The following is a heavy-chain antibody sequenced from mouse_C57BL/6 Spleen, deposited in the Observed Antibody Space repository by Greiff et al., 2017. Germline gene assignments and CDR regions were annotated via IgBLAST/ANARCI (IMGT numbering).Heavy chain of an antibody. CDR1: GYTFTSYW. D-gene: IGHD1-1*01. V-gene: IGHV1-69*01. J-gene: IGHJ2*01. CDR3: ARCYYGRDFDY. Sequence: QVQLQQPGAELVMPGASVKLSCKASGYTFTSYWMHWVKQRPGQGLEWIGEIDPSDSYTNYNQKFKGKSTLTVDKSSSTAYMQLSSLTSEDSAVYYCARCYYGRDFDYWGQGTTLTVSS. CDR2: IDPSDSYT.